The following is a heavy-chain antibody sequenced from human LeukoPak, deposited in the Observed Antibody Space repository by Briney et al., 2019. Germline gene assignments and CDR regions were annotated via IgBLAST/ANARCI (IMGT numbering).Heavy chain of an antibody. CDR3: ARDSFWAFDY. D-gene: IGHD3-16*01. Sequence: GGSLRLSCAASGFTFSSYSMNWVRQAPGKGLEWVSYISDRSGTIYYAGSVKGRFTISGDNAKNSLYLQMNSLRDEDTAVYYCARDSFWAFDYWGQGTLVTVSA. V-gene: IGHV3-48*02. CDR2: ISDRSGTI. CDR1: GFTFSSYS. J-gene: IGHJ4*02.